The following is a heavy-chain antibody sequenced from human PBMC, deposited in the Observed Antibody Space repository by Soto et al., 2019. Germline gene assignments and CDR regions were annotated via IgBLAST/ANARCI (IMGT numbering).Heavy chain of an antibody. J-gene: IGHJ4*02. D-gene: IGHD6-6*01. CDR2: INSDGSST. Sequence: EVQLVESGGGLVQPGGSLRLSCAASGFTFRSYWMQWVRQAPGKGLVWVSWINSDGSSTSYADSVKGRFTISRDNATNTLYLQMNSLRAEDTAVYYCASGGSSLNFDSWGQGTLATVSS. CDR1: GFTFRSYW. V-gene: IGHV3-74*01. CDR3: ASGGSSLNFDS.